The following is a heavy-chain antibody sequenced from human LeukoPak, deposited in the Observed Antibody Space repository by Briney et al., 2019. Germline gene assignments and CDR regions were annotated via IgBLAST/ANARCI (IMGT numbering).Heavy chain of an antibody. J-gene: IGHJ4*02. V-gene: IGHV3-66*02. CDR2: IYSGGST. D-gene: IGHD6-6*01. CDR1: GFSVSSNY. Sequence: GGSLRLSCAASGFSVSSNYMSWVRQAPGRGLEWVSVIYSGGSTYYADSVKGRFTTSRDNSKNTLYLQMNSLRAEDTAVYYCARDRLSPWQLAQDWGQGTLVTVSS. CDR3: ARDRLSPWQLAQD.